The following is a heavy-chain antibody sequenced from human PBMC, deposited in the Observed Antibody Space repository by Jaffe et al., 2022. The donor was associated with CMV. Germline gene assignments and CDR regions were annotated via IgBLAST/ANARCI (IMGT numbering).Heavy chain of an antibody. CDR1: GESVTGTTYY. CDR3: ARVRGAYLAPSFDP. J-gene: IGHJ5*02. CDR2: IYGVGST. V-gene: IGHV4-61*01. D-gene: IGHD1-26*01. Sequence: QVHVQESGPGLVRPSETLSLTCTVSGESVTGTTYYWTWIRQPPGKRLEWIGYIYGVGSTNYNPSLKSRVTMSVDSSKNEFFLKLTSVTAADTAIYYCARVRGAYLAPSFDPWGQGTLVTVSS.